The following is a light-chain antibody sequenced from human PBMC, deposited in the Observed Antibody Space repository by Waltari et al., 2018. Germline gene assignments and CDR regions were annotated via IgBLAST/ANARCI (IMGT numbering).Light chain of an antibody. V-gene: IGLV1-40*01. CDR1: SSNIGANYD. CDR2: GTT. Sequence: QPVLTQPPSVSGAQGQRVIISCTGSSSNIGANYDVHWYQQLPGTAPKLLIYGTTNRLSGVPDRFSGSKSGISASLAITGLQAEDEADYYCQSYDDTLSEKHAFGGGTKVTVL. J-gene: IGLJ1*01. CDR3: QSYDDTLSEKHA.